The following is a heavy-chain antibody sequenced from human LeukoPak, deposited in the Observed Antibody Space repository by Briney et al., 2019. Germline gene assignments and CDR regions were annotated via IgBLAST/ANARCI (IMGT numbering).Heavy chain of an antibody. D-gene: IGHD3-16*01. CDR1: GFTFSNYS. V-gene: IGHV3-48*01. Sequence: PGGSQRLSCAASGFTFSNYSMNWVRQAPGKGLEWVLYISSGGSTKYFADSVRGRFTISRDNAKDSLYLQMNSLRAEDTAVYYCARDLRGGYFDYWGQGTLVTVSS. CDR2: ISSGGSTK. CDR3: ARDLRGGYFDY. J-gene: IGHJ4*02.